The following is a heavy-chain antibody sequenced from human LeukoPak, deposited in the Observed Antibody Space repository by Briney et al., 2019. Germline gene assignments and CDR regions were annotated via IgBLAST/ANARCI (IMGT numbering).Heavy chain of an antibody. J-gene: IGHJ4*02. Sequence: SETLSLTCAVSGVSVRSYDYSWTWIRQSPGKGLEWVTYYFNSGSTHSNPSLKSRVTVLLDTSKNHFSLKLSSVTAADTAVYYCATTGGYGRNFDNWGQGTLVTVSS. CDR3: ATTGGYGRNFDN. V-gene: IGHV4-30-4*07. CDR1: GVSVRSYDYS. D-gene: IGHD5-18*01. CDR2: YFNSGST.